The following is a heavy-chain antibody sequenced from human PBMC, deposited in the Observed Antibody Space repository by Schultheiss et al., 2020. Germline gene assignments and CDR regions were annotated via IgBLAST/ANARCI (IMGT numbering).Heavy chain of an antibody. V-gene: IGHV4-59*01. CDR1: GGSISSYY. Sequence: SETLSLTCTVSGGSISSYYWSWIRQPPGKGLEWIGYIYYSGSSDYNPSLKSRVTMSLDTSKNYVSLKVNSVVAADTAVYFCARAHRREGVGRALVTGLFDYWGQGLLVTVSS. CDR3: ARAHRREGVGRALVTGLFDY. D-gene: IGHD5-18*01. CDR2: IYYSGSS. J-gene: IGHJ4*02.